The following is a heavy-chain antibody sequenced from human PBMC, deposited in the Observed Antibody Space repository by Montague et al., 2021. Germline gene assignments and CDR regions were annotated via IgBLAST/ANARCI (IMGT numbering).Heavy chain of an antibody. D-gene: IGHD2-2*03. CDR2: IAHTGGT. CDR1: GAYFSNYN. V-gene: IGHV4-59*01. Sequence: SETLSLTCTVSGAYFSNYNWFWIRQPPGKGLEWIGYIAHTGGTNYNPSLKSRVTMSVDTSKKQFSLRLSFVTAADTAVYYCARWMHWGQGKPVTVSS. J-gene: IGHJ4*02. CDR3: ARWMH.